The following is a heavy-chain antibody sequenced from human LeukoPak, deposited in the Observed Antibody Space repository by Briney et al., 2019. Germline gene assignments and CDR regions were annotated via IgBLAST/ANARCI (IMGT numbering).Heavy chain of an antibody. D-gene: IGHD6-13*01. Sequence: PGGSLRLSCAASGFTFSSYSMNWVRQAPGKGLGWVSSISTTSDYIHYADSLKGRVAISRDNAKNSLYLQMNSLRAEDTAVYYCARGGIYSQGFDYWGQGSLVTVSS. V-gene: IGHV3-21*01. CDR3: ARGGIYSQGFDY. CDR2: ISTTSDYI. J-gene: IGHJ4*02. CDR1: GFTFSSYS.